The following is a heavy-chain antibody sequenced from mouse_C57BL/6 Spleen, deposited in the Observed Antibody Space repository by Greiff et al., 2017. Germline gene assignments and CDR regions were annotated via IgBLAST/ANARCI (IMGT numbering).Heavy chain of an antibody. V-gene: IGHV1-64*01. CDR3: ARSFTTVVAHWYFDV. J-gene: IGHJ1*03. D-gene: IGHD1-1*01. Sequence: QVQLQQPGAELVKPGASVTLSCKASGYTFTSYWMHWVKQRPGQGLEWIGMIHPNSGSTNYNEKFKSKATLTVDKSSSTAYMQLSSLTSEDSAVYYCARSFTTVVAHWYFDVWGTGTTVTVSS. CDR1: GYTFTSYW. CDR2: IHPNSGST.